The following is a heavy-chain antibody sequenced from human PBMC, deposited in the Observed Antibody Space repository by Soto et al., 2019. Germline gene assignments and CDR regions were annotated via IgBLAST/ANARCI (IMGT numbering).Heavy chain of an antibody. CDR3: ARDVRESHNYMDV. J-gene: IGHJ6*03. V-gene: IGHV4-34*01. Sequence: QVQLQQWGAGLLKPSETLSLTCAVYGGSFSGYYWSWIRQPPGKGLEWIWEINHSVSTNYNPSLKSRVTISVDTSKSQYSLKLSSVTAADTAVYYCARDVRESHNYMDVCGKGTTVTVSS. CDR2: INHSVST. CDR1: GGSFSGYY.